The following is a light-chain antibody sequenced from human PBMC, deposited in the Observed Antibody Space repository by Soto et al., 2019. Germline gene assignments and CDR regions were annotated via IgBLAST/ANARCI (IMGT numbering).Light chain of an antibody. CDR1: SSNIGAGHD. CDR3: QSYDSSLSSYV. CDR2: GNI. Sequence: QSVLTQPPSVSGAPGQGVTISFTGSSSNIGAGHDVHWYQQLPGTAPKLLIFGNINRPSGVPDRFSGSKSGTSASLAITGLQAEDEADYYCQSYDSSLSSYVFGTGTKVTVL. J-gene: IGLJ1*01. V-gene: IGLV1-40*01.